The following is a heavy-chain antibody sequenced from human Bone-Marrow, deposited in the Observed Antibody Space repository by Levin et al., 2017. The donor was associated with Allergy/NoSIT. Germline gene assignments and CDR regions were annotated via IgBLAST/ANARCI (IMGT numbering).Heavy chain of an antibody. J-gene: IGHJ2*01. Sequence: PSKTLSLTCTVSGGSLSSSSYYWGWIRQPPGKGLEWIGSVYYSGSTYYNPSLKSRVTISVDTSKNQFSLKLRSVTGADTAVYYCASLRWYFDVWGRGTLVTVSS. CDR1: GGSLSSSSYY. CDR3: ASLRWYFDV. CDR2: VYYSGST. V-gene: IGHV4-39*01.